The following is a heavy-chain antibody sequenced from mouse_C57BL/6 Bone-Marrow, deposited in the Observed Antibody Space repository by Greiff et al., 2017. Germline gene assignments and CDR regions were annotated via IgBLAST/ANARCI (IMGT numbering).Heavy chain of an antibody. CDR3: ARIGPGAY. D-gene: IGHD3-3*01. CDR2: IWTGGGT. Sequence: VQGVASGPGLVAPSQSLSITCPVSGLSLTRYAISRVRPPPGKGLEWPGVIWTGGGTNYNSALKSRLSISKDNSKSQVFLKMNSLQTDDTARYYCARIGPGAYGGQGTLVTVSA. J-gene: IGHJ3*01. CDR1: GLSLTRYA. V-gene: IGHV2-9-1*01.